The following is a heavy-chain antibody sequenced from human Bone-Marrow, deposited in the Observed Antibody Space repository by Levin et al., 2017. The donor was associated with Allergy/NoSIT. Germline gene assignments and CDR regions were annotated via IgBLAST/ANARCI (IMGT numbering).Heavy chain of an antibody. CDR3: TRDRGAEADLDAFDI. D-gene: IGHD6-19*01. J-gene: IGHJ3*02. Sequence: GGSLRLSCAASGFTFGGHALHWVRQAPGRGLEWLAVVSNDGKKKFYANSMKGRLTISRDNSKNTLYLQMDSLRAEDSGLYYCTRDRGAEADLDAFDIWGQGTMVSVSS. CDR1: GFTFGGHA. V-gene: IGHV3-30*01. CDR2: VSNDGKKK.